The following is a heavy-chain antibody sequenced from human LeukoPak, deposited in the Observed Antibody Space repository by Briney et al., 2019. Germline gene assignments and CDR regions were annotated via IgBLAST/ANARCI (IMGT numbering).Heavy chain of an antibody. CDR2: IYHSGST. V-gene: IGHV4-30-2*01. Sequence: SETLSLTCAVSGGSISSGGYSWSWIRQPPGKGLEWIGYIYHSGSTYYNPSLKSRVTISVDRSKNQFSLKLSSVTAADTAVYYCARESRYYDSSGYYYSQYAFDIWGQGTMVTVSS. CDR3: ARESRYYDSSGYYYSQYAFDI. D-gene: IGHD3-22*01. J-gene: IGHJ3*02. CDR1: GGSISSGGYS.